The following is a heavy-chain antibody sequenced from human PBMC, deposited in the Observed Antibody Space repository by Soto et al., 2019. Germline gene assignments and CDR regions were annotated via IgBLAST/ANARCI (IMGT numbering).Heavy chain of an antibody. CDR3: ARAGGYCSGGSCYWFDP. CDR1: GGTFSSYT. Sequence: GASVKVSCKASGGTFSSYTISWVRQAPGQGLEWMGRIIPILGIANYAQKFQGRVTITADKSTSTAYMELSSLRSEDTAVYYCARAGGYCSGGSCYWFDPWGQGTLVTVSS. D-gene: IGHD2-15*01. V-gene: IGHV1-69*02. J-gene: IGHJ5*02. CDR2: IIPILGIA.